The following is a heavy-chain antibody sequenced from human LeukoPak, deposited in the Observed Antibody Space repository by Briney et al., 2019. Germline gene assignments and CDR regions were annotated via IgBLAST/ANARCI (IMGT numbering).Heavy chain of an antibody. CDR1: GFTFSTYD. Sequence: LTGGSLRLSCAASGFTFSTYDIHWVRQAPGKGLEWVAFIRYDGSNKYYADSVKGRFTISRDNSKNTLYLQMNSLRAEDTAVYYCASLRNYYFDYWGQGTLVTVSS. CDR3: ASLRNYYFDY. D-gene: IGHD1-7*01. V-gene: IGHV3-30*02. CDR2: IRYDGSNK. J-gene: IGHJ4*02.